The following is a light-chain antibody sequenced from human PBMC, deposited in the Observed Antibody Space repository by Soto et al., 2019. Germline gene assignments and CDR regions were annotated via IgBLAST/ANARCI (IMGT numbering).Light chain of an antibody. Sequence: QSALTQPASVSGSPGQSITISCTGTSSDVGGYNYVSWHQQHPGKAPKLMIYEVSNRPSGVSSRFSGSKSGNTASLTISGLQDGDEADYYCSSYTSSTTVIFGGGTKVTVL. CDR1: SSDVGGYNY. CDR2: EVS. J-gene: IGLJ2*01. V-gene: IGLV2-14*01. CDR3: SSYTSSTTVI.